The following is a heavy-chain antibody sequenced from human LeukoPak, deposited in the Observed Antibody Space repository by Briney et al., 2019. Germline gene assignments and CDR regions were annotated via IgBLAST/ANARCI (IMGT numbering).Heavy chain of an antibody. CDR1: GFTFSTYG. CDR2: IWYDGSNK. CDR3: AGDGGSGTPRVYFDY. V-gene: IGHV3-33*01. D-gene: IGHD3-10*01. Sequence: GGSLRLSCVASGFTFSTYGMHWVRQAPGKGLEWVAVIWYDGSNKYYADSVKGRFTISRDNSKNTLYLQMNSLRAEDTAVYYCAGDGGSGTPRVYFDYWGQGTLVTVSS. J-gene: IGHJ4*02.